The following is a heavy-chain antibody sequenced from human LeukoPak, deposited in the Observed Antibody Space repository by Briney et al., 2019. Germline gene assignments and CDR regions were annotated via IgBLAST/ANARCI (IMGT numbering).Heavy chain of an antibody. CDR1: GFTFSSYA. CDR3: ARGLHVLRYFDWSHNWFDP. CDR2: ISGSGGST. V-gene: IGHV3-23*01. D-gene: IGHD3-9*01. J-gene: IGHJ5*02. Sequence: GGSLRLSCAASGFTFSSYAMSWVRQAPGKGLEWVSAISGSGGSTYYADSVKGRFTISRDDAQNSLYLQMNSLRAEDTAVYYCARGLHVLRYFDWSHNWFDPWGQGTLVTVSS.